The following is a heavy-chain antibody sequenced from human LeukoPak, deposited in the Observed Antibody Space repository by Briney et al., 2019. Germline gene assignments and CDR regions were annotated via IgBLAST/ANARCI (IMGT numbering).Heavy chain of an antibody. CDR1: GFTLSSYG. CDR3: AKEPMTTVTTADY. V-gene: IGHV3-30*02. Sequence: GGSLRLSCAASGFTLSSYGMHWVRQAPGKGLEWVAFIRYDGSNKYYADSVKGRFTISRDNSKNTLYLQMNSLRAEDTAVYYCAKEPMTTVTTADYWGQGTLVTVSS. D-gene: IGHD4-17*01. J-gene: IGHJ4*02. CDR2: IRYDGSNK.